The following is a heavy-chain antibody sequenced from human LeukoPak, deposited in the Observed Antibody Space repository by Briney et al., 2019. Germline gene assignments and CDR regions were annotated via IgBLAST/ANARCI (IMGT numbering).Heavy chain of an antibody. CDR1: GFTFSSYG. CDR3: ARAYDSNGYYPEYFQH. D-gene: IGHD3-22*01. Sequence: GGSLRLSCAASGFTFSSYGMHWVRQAPGKGLEWVAVIWYDGSNKYYADSVKGRFTISRDNSKNALYLQMNSLRAEDTAVYYCARAYDSNGYYPEYFQHWGQGTRVTVSS. CDR2: IWYDGSNK. V-gene: IGHV3-33*01. J-gene: IGHJ1*01.